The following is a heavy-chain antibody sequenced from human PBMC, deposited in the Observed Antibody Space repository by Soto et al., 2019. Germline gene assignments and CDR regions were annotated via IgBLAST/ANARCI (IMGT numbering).Heavy chain of an antibody. Sequence: EVQLLESGGDLVQPGGSLRLSCAASGFSFSSYAMGWVRQAPGKGLDWVSSISAGGDGTYYADSVKGRFTISRDNSKNTVYLQMTSLRADETAVYYCADGGRYPYYWGPGTLVTVSS. D-gene: IGHD1-26*01. CDR3: ADGGRYPYY. CDR2: ISAGGDGT. CDR1: GFSFSSYA. V-gene: IGHV3-23*01. J-gene: IGHJ4*02.